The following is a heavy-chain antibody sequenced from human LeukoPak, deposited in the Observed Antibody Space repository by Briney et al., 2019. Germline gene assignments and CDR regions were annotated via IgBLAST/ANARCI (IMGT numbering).Heavy chain of an antibody. J-gene: IGHJ4*02. CDR1: GYTFTGYY. Sequence: ASVKVSCKASGYTFTGYYMHWVRQAPGQGLEWMGWINPNSGGTNYAQEFQGRVTMTRDTSTSTAYMDLTRLRSDDTAVYYCARDQATVTTPWVDFWGQGSLVTVSS. CDR2: INPNSGGT. D-gene: IGHD4-17*01. CDR3: ARDQATVTTPWVDF. V-gene: IGHV1-2*02.